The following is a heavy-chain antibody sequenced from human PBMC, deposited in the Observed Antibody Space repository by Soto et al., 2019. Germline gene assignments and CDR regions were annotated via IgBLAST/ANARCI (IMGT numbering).Heavy chain of an antibody. Sequence: EVQVLESGGGLVQPGGSLRLSCAASGFIFTSYAMSWVRQGPGKGLEWVSGISGSAGSTYYAVSVKGRFSISRDNSKNTLDLEMNSLRAEDTAIYYCAKAKPSIAVAAPIDYWGQGTLVTVSS. V-gene: IGHV3-23*01. J-gene: IGHJ4*02. CDR3: AKAKPSIAVAAPIDY. CDR1: GFIFTSYA. D-gene: IGHD6-19*01. CDR2: ISGSAGST.